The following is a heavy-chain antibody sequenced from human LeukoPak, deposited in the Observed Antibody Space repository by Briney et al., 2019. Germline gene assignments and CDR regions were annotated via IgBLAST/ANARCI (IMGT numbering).Heavy chain of an antibody. CDR3: ARGGSYFDY. Sequence: PGGSLRLSCTVSGFTLSNAWMTWVRQAPGKGLEWVSSIRGSGDSTYYADSVKGRFTISRDNAKNSLYLQMNSLRAEDTAVYYCARGGSYFDYWGQGTLVTVSS. CDR1: GFTLSNAW. D-gene: IGHD1-26*01. CDR2: IRGSGDST. V-gene: IGHV3-21*01. J-gene: IGHJ4*02.